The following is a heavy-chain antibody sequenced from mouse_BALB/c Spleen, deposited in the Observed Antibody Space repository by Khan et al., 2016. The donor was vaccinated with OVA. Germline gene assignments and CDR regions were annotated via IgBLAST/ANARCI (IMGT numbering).Heavy chain of an antibody. V-gene: IGHV5-6*01. CDR2: ISTGGHYT. D-gene: IGHD1-1*01. J-gene: IGHJ3*01. CDR3: ARHAYYYDSEGFAY. Sequence: EVELVESGGDVVKPGGSLKLSCAASGFTFSTYGMSWVRQTPDKRLEWVATISTGGHYTYYPDTVKGRFTISRDNAKNTLYLQMSRLKSEETAMFYCARHAYYYDSEGFAYWGQGTLVTVSA. CDR1: GFTFSTYG.